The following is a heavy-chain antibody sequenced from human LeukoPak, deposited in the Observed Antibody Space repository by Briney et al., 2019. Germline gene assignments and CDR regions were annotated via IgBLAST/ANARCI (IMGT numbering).Heavy chain of an antibody. Sequence: ASVKVSCKASGYTFTSYYMHWVRQAPGQGLEWMGIINPSGGSTSYAQKFQGRVTMTRDTSTSTVYMELSSLRSEDTAVYYCARGMVYAKRGYEYGMDVWGQGNTVTVSS. CDR2: INPSGGST. V-gene: IGHV1-46*01. CDR1: GYTFTSYY. D-gene: IGHD2-8*01. J-gene: IGHJ6*02. CDR3: ARGMVYAKRGYEYGMDV.